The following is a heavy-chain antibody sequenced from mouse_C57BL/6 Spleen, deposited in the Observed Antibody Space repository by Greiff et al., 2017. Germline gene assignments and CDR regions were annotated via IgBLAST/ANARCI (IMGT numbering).Heavy chain of an antibody. Sequence: EVQRVESGPGLVKPSQSLSLTCSVTGYSITSGYYWNWIRQFPGNKLEWMGYISYDGSNNYNPSLKNRISITRDTSKNQFFLKLNSVTTEDTATYYCASYYYGSRYAMDYWGQGTSVTVSS. CDR1: GYSITSGYY. CDR3: ASYYYGSRYAMDY. V-gene: IGHV3-6*01. D-gene: IGHD1-1*01. CDR2: ISYDGSN. J-gene: IGHJ4*01.